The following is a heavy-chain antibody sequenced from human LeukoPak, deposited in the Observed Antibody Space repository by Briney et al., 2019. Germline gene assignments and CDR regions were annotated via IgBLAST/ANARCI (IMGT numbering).Heavy chain of an antibody. V-gene: IGHV4-39*07. CDR1: GGSISSGDYY. CDR2: IYHSEST. J-gene: IGHJ4*02. D-gene: IGHD2-15*01. Sequence: SETLSLTCTVSGGSISSGDYYWGWIRQPPGKGLEWIGSIYHSESTYYNPSLKSRVTISIDTSKNQFSLKLSSVTAADTAVYYCARDPGDTVNYWGQGTLVTVSS. CDR3: ARDPGDTVNY.